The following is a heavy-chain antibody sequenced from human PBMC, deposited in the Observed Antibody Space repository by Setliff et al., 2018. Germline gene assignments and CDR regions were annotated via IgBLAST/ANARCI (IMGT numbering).Heavy chain of an antibody. Sequence: GESLKISCKGSGYSFTSYWIGWVRQMPGRGLEWMGIIHPGDTDTRYSPSFQGQVTISADKSISTAYLQWGSLKDSDTAMYYCASQSWGGSGWSWVDYWGQGTLVTVSS. CDR1: GYSFTSYW. V-gene: IGHV5-51*01. D-gene: IGHD6-19*01. CDR3: ASQSWGGSGWSWVDY. J-gene: IGHJ4*02. CDR2: IHPGDTDT.